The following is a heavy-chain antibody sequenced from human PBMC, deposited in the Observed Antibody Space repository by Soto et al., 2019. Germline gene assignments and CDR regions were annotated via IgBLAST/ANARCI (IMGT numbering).Heavy chain of an antibody. V-gene: IGHV1-69*02. Sequence: QVQLVQSGAEVKKPGSSVKVSCKASGGTFSSYTISWVRQAPGQGLEWMGRIIPILGIANYAQKFQGRVTITADKSTSTAYMELSSLRSKDTAVYYCARNNCSSTSCYAVFGMDVWGQGTTVTVSS. CDR3: ARNNCSSTSCYAVFGMDV. CDR1: GGTFSSYT. J-gene: IGHJ6*02. CDR2: IIPILGIA. D-gene: IGHD2-2*01.